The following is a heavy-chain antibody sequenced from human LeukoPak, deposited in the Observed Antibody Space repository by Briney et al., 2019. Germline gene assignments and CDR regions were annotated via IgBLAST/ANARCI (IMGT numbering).Heavy chain of an antibody. Sequence: GGSLRLSCTASGFIFNNFGLMWVRQAPGKGLEWISAISNDGGGTTYADFVKGRFTISRDNSKNTLFLQMNSLRAEDTALYYCAKGSSGYFADLWGQGTLVTVSS. CDR2: ISNDGGGT. CDR1: GFIFNNFG. V-gene: IGHV3-23*01. D-gene: IGHD3-22*01. J-gene: IGHJ5*02. CDR3: AKGSSGYFADL.